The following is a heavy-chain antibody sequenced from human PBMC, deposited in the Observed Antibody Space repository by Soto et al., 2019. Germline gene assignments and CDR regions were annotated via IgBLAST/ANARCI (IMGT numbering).Heavy chain of an antibody. CDR3: AREDYGDYASWFDP. CDR1: GFTFSSYA. Sequence: PGGSLRLSCAASGFTFSSYAMHWVRQAPGKGLEYVSAISSNGGSTYYANSVKGRFTISRDNSKNTLYLQMGSLRAEDMAVYYCAREDYGDYASWFDPWGQGTLVTVSS. J-gene: IGHJ5*02. D-gene: IGHD4-17*01. CDR2: ISSNGGST. V-gene: IGHV3-64*01.